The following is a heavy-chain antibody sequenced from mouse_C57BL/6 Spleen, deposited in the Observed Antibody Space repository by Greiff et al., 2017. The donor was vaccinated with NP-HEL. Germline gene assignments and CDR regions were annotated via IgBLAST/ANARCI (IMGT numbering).Heavy chain of an antibody. CDR2: INPNNGGT. D-gene: IGHD1-1*01. V-gene: IGHV1-18*01. CDR3: ARGALITTVVAPDWYFDV. Sequence: EVQLQQSGPELVKPGASVKIPCKASGYTFTDYNMDWVKQSHGKSLEWIGDINPNNGGTIYNQKFKGKATLTVDKSSSTAYMELRSLTSEDTAVYYCARGALITTVVAPDWYFDVWGTGTTVTVSS. J-gene: IGHJ1*03. CDR1: GYTFTDYN.